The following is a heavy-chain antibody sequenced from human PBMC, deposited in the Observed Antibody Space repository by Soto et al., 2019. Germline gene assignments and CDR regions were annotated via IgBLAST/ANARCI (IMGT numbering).Heavy chain of an antibody. D-gene: IGHD3-10*01. J-gene: IGHJ6*02. CDR2: IIPIFGTA. CDR1: GGTFSSYA. Sequence: QEQLVQSGAEVKKPGSSVKVSCKASGGTFSSYAISWVRQAPGQGLEWMGGIIPIFGTANYAQKFQGRVTITADESTSTAYMELSSLRSEDTAVYYCARVALPMVRGVTGPGVGEYYYYCGMDVWGQGTTVTVSS. CDR3: ARVALPMVRGVTGPGVGEYYYYCGMDV. V-gene: IGHV1-69*01.